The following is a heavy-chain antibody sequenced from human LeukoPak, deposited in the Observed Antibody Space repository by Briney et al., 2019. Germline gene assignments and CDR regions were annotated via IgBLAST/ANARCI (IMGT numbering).Heavy chain of an antibody. J-gene: IGHJ6*03. CDR2: INPNSGGT. D-gene: IGHD3-22*01. V-gene: IGHV1-2*02. CDR3: ARDPPQYYYDSSGYYYYYYMDV. Sequence: ASVKVSCKASGYTFTGYYMNWVRQAPGQGLEWMGWINPNSGGTNYAQKFQGRVTMTRDTSISAAYMELSRLRSDDTAVYYCARDPPQYYYDSSGYYYYYYMDVWGKGTTVTVSS. CDR1: GYTFTGYY.